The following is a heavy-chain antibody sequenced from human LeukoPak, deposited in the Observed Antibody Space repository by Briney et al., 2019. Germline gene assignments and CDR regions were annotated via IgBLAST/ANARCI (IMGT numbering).Heavy chain of an antibody. V-gene: IGHV4-38-2*02. J-gene: IGHJ4*02. D-gene: IGHD2/OR15-2a*01. Sequence: PSETLSLTCTVSGYSISSGYYWGWIRQPPGKGLEWIGSIYHSGSTYYNPSLKSRVTISVDTSKNQFSLKLSSVTAADTAVYYCAREGRDYLFFSVVWGQGTLVTVSS. CDR1: GYSISSGYY. CDR2: IYHSGST. CDR3: AREGRDYLFFSVV.